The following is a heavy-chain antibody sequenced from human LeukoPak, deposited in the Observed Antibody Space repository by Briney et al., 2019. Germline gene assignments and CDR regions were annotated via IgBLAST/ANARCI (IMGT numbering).Heavy chain of an antibody. Sequence: GGSLGLSCAASGFTFSSYTMHWVRQAPGKGLEWVAVISYDGSNKYYADSVKGRFTISRDNSKNTLYLQMNSLRAEDTAVYYCARNRDSSSTHFDYWGQGTLVTVSS. V-gene: IGHV3-30*01. D-gene: IGHD6-13*01. J-gene: IGHJ4*02. CDR1: GFTFSSYT. CDR3: ARNRDSSSTHFDY. CDR2: ISYDGSNK.